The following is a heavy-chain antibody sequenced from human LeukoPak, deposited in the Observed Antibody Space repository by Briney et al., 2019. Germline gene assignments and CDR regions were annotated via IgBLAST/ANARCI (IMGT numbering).Heavy chain of an antibody. Sequence: APVKVSCKASGYTFTSYDINWVRQAKGQGLEWMGWMNPNSGNTGYAQKFQGRVTITRNTSISTAYMEVSSLRSEDTAVYYCAKPRGGDYVFDYYMDVWGKGTTVTISS. J-gene: IGHJ6*03. CDR3: AKPRGGDYVFDYYMDV. CDR2: MNPNSGNT. CDR1: GYTFTSYD. D-gene: IGHD4-17*01. V-gene: IGHV1-8*03.